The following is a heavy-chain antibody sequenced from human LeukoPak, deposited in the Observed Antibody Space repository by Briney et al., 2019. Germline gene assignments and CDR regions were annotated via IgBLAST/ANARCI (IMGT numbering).Heavy chain of an antibody. V-gene: IGHV1-69*05. J-gene: IGHJ4*02. Sequence: ASVKVSCKASGGTFSSYAISWVRQAPGQGLEWMGGIIPIFGTANYAQKFQGRVTITTDESTSTAYVELSSLRSEDTAVYYCATTTDSSGYAPFDYWGQGTLVTVSS. CDR2: IIPIFGTA. D-gene: IGHD3-22*01. CDR3: ATTTDSSGYAPFDY. CDR1: GGTFSSYA.